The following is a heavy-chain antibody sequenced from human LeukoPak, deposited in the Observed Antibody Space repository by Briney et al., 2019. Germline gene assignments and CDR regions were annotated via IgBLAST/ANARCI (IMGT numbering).Heavy chain of an antibody. V-gene: IGHV4-59*01. CDR3: ARWRIAAAPQPHFDL. J-gene: IGHJ2*01. CDR1: GGSISSYY. Sequence: SETLSLTCTVSGGSISSYYWSWIRQPPGKGLEWIGYIYYSGSTNYNPSLKGRVTISVDTSKNQFSLKLSSVTAADTAVYYCARWRIAAAPQPHFDLWGRGTLVTVSS. D-gene: IGHD6-13*01. CDR2: IYYSGST.